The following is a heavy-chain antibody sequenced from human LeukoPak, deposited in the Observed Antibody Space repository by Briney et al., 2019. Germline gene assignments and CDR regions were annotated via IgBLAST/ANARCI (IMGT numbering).Heavy chain of an antibody. CDR1: GFTFSRDW. V-gene: IGHV3-74*01. CDR2: MNSDGSTT. CDR3: VRALMGTSDH. Sequence: GGSLRLSCAASGFTFSRDWMHWVRQAPGKGLMWVSRMNSDGSTTNYADSVKGRFTISRDNSKNTLYLQMNSLRAEDTAVYYCVRALMGTSDHWGQGSLVTVSS. D-gene: IGHD7-27*01. J-gene: IGHJ4*02.